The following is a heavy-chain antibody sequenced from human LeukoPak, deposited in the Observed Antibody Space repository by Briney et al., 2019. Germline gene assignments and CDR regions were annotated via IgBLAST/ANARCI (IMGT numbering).Heavy chain of an antibody. J-gene: IGHJ4*02. CDR3: ARGRSYYDSTGYAY. CDR2: IYYSGST. Sequence: PSETLSLTCTVSGGSMSSYYRSWIRQPPGKGLEWIGYIYYSGSTNYNPSLKSRVTISVDTSKNQFSLKLTSVSAADTAVYYCARGRSYYDSTGYAYWGQGTQVTVSS. V-gene: IGHV4-59*12. D-gene: IGHD3-22*01. CDR1: GGSMSSYY.